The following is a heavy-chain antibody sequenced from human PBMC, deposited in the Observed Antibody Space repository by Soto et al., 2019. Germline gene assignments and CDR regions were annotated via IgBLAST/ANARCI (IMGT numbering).Heavy chain of an antibody. CDR1: GGTFSSYA. D-gene: IGHD3-3*01. V-gene: IGHV1-69*01. J-gene: IGHJ5*02. CDR3: ARFRPPTIFGVVISPFDP. Sequence: QVQLVQSGAEVKKPGSSVKVSCKASGGTFSSYAISWVRQAPGKGLEWMGGIIPIFGTANYAQKFQGRVTITADESTSKAYLELSSLRSEDTAVYYCARFRPPTIFGVVISPFDPWGQGTLVTVSS. CDR2: IIPIFGTA.